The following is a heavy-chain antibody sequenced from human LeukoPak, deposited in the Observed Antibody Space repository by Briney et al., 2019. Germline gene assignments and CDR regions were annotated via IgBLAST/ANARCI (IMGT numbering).Heavy chain of an antibody. CDR2: IIPIFVTA. V-gene: IGHV1-69*05. D-gene: IGHD6-13*01. Sequence: ASVKVSCKASGGTFSSYAISWVRQAPGQGLEWMGGIIPIFVTANYAQKFQGRVTITTDESTSTAYMELSSLRSEDTAVYYCARSRLQQLAYYYYYYMDVWGKGTTVTVSS. J-gene: IGHJ6*03. CDR1: GGTFSSYA. CDR3: ARSRLQQLAYYYYYYMDV.